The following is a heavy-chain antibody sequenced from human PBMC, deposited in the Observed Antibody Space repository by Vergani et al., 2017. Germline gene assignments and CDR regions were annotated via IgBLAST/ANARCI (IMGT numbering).Heavy chain of an antibody. J-gene: IGHJ3*02. CDR2: IRNKANDYTT. CDR1: GFIFSDHY. Sequence: VQLVESGGGVVQPGRSLRLSCAASGFIFSDHYMDWVRQAPGKGLEWVGRIRNKANDYTTQYAASVKGRFTISRDDSKSYLYLQMNSLQTEDTALDYCVRVKGSNWNDHLYDIWGQGTLVTVSS. CDR3: VRVKGSNWNDHLYDI. V-gene: IGHV3-72*01. D-gene: IGHD1-1*01.